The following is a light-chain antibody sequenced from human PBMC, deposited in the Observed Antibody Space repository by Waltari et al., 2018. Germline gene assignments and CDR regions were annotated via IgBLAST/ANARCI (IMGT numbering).Light chain of an antibody. V-gene: IGKV1-9*01. CDR3: QQLNSYPNT. CDR1: QGISSY. CDR2: AAS. Sequence: IQLTQSPSSLSASVGDRVTITCRASQGISSYLAWYQQKPGKAPKLLIYAASTLQSGVPSRFSDSGSGTDFTLTISSLQPEDFATYYCQQLNSYPNTFGQGTKLEIK. J-gene: IGKJ2*01.